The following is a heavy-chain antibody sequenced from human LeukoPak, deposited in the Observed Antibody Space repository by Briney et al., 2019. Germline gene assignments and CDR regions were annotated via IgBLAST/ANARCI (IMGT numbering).Heavy chain of an antibody. Sequence: PGGSLRLSCAASGFTFSDYYMSWIRQAPGKGLERVSYISSSGSTKYYADSVKGRFTISRDNAKNSLFLQMNSLRAEDTAVYYCARVLRYCSGGNCYSGGLGYMDVWGKGTTVTISS. D-gene: IGHD2-15*01. CDR1: GFTFSDYY. CDR2: ISSSGSTK. J-gene: IGHJ6*03. V-gene: IGHV3-11*01. CDR3: ARVLRYCSGGNCYSGGLGYMDV.